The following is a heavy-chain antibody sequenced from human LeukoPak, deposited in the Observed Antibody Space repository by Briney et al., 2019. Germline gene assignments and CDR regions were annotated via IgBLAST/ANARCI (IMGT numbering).Heavy chain of an antibody. D-gene: IGHD6-13*01. V-gene: IGHV3-30-3*01. J-gene: IGHJ4*02. CDR1: GFTFKNYG. CDR3: TREAGYGSSWPLDY. CDR2: TSYGGTNK. Sequence: GGSLRLSCAASGFTFKNYGLHWVRQAPGKGLEWVAGTSYGGTNKYYADSVKGRFTISRDNSKSTLHLQMDSLRPEDTAVYYCTREAGYGSSWPLDYWGQGNLVTVSS.